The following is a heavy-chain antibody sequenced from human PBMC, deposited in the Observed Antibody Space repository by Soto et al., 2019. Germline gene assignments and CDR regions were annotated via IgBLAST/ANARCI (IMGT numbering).Heavy chain of an antibody. J-gene: IGHJ4*02. D-gene: IGHD2-15*01. CDR2: IDWDDDK. CDR1: GFSLSTSGMR. Sequence: SGPTLVNPTQTLTLTCTFSGFSLSTSGMRVSWIRQPPGKALELLARIDWDDDKFYNTSLKTRLTISKDSSKNQVVLTMTNMDPVDTANYHCPRPFYCSGGTCPFDHWGQGALVTVSS. V-gene: IGHV2-70*04. CDR3: PRPFYCSGGTCPFDH.